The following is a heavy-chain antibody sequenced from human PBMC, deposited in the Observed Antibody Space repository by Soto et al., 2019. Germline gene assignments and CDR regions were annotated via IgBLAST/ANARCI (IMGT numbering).Heavy chain of an antibody. CDR1: GFTFSSYG. CDR3: AKGFSYYYYYGMDV. Sequence: SLRLSCAASGFTFSSYGMHWVRQAPGKGLEWVAVISYDGSNKYYADSVKGRFTISRDNSKNTLYLQMNSLRAEDTAVYYCAKGFSYYYYYGMDVWGQGTTVTVSS. CDR2: ISYDGSNK. V-gene: IGHV3-30*18. J-gene: IGHJ6*02.